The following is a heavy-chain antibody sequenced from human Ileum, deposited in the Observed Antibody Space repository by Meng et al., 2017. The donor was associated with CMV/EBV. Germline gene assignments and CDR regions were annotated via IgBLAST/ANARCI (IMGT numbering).Heavy chain of an antibody. CDR1: GGSLSEYH. CDR2: INHGGSS. Sequence: QSGSLLLTPSETLSLVVSVYGGSLSEYHWNWIHQLPEKGLEWNGEINHGGSSNYNPSLKSRVTISVDRSRNQVSLKLTSVTAADTAVYYCARASPQRRFLSYWGQGTLVTVSS. CDR3: ARASPQRRFLSY. D-gene: IGHD3-3*01. V-gene: IGHV4-34*01. J-gene: IGHJ4*02.